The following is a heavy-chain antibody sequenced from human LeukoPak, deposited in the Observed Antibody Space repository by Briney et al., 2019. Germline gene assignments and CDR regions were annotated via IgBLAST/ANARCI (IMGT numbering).Heavy chain of an antibody. Sequence: ASVKVSCKASGYTFTGYYMHWVRQPAGQGLEWMGWINPNSGGTNYAQKFQGRVTMTRDTSISTAYMELSRLRSDDTAVYYCARGTYYYDSSGFNWFDPWGQGTLVTVSS. CDR2: INPNSGGT. CDR3: ARGTYYYDSSGFNWFDP. V-gene: IGHV1-2*02. J-gene: IGHJ5*02. CDR1: GYTFTGYY. D-gene: IGHD3-22*01.